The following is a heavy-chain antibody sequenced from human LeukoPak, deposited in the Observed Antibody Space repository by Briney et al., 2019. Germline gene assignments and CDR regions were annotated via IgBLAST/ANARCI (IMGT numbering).Heavy chain of an antibody. CDR3: ARGEYYYDSSGYYYFNWFDP. D-gene: IGHD3-22*01. J-gene: IGHJ5*02. CDR2: IYPGDSDT. Sequence: GESLKISCKGSGYSFTSYWIGWVRQMPGKGLEWMGIIYPGDSDTRYSPSFQGQFTISADKSISTAYLQWSSLKASDTAMYYCARGEYYYDSSGYYYFNWFDPWGQGTLVTVSS. CDR1: GYSFTSYW. V-gene: IGHV5-51*01.